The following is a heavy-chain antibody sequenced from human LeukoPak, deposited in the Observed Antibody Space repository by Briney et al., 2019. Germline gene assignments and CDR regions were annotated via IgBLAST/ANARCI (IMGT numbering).Heavy chain of an antibody. J-gene: IGHJ3*02. D-gene: IGHD6-19*01. CDR2: INHSGST. Sequence: SETLSLTCAVYGGPFSGYYWSWIRQPPGKGLEWIGEINHSGSTNYNPSLRSRVTISVDTSKNQFALKFTSMTAADTAVYYCARSSKTQWLSPGDGFDIWGRGTLVTVSS. V-gene: IGHV4-34*01. CDR3: ARSSKTQWLSPGDGFDI. CDR1: GGPFSGYY.